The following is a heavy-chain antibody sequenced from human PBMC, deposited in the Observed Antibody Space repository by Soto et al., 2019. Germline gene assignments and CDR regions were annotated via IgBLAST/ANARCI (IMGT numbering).Heavy chain of an antibody. Sequence: SETLSLTCAVYGGSFSGYYWSWIRQPPGKGLEWIGEINHSGSTNYNPSLKSRVTISVDTSKNQFSLKLSSVTAADTAVYYCARDRYYDYVWGSYRSRALDYWGQGTLVTVSS. CDR3: ARDRYYDYVWGSYRSRALDY. CDR1: GGSFSGYY. D-gene: IGHD3-16*02. CDR2: INHSGST. V-gene: IGHV4-34*01. J-gene: IGHJ4*02.